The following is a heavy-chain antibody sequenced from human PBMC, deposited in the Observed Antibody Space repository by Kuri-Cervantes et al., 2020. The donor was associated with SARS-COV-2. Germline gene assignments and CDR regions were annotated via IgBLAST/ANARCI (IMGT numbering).Heavy chain of an antibody. D-gene: IGHD3-10*01. CDR1: GYTFAGYY. CDR2: ISAYNGNT. V-gene: IGHV1-2*02. J-gene: IGHJ4*02. Sequence: ASVKVSCKASGYTFAGYYVHWVRQAPGQGLEWMGWISAYNGNTNYAQKFQGRVTMTRNIAISTAYMELSSLRSEDTALYYCARVGSGSSYEFDYWGQGTRVTVSS. CDR3: ARVGSGSSYEFDY.